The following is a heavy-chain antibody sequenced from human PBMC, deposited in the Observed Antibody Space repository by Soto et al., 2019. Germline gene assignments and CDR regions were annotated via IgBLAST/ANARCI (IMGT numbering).Heavy chain of an antibody. CDR1: GFTFSSYW. Sequence: EVQLVESGGGLVQPGGSLRLSCAASGFTFSSYWMSWVRQAPGKGLERVANIKQDGSEKYYVDSVKGRFTISRDNAKNSLYLQMNSLRAEDTAVYYCARDHNDFPDWFDPWGQGTLVTVSS. D-gene: IGHD3-3*01. CDR2: IKQDGSEK. J-gene: IGHJ5*02. CDR3: ARDHNDFPDWFDP. V-gene: IGHV3-7*01.